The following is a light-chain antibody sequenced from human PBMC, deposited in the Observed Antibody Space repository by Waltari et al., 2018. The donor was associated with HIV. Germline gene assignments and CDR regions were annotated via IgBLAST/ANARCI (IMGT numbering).Light chain of an antibody. V-gene: IGLV2-23*02. CDR3: CSYAGRSIYV. J-gene: IGLJ1*01. CDR1: TRDIGTYEL. Sequence: QPALTQPASVSGSPGQSITLSYSGTTRDIGTYELFSWYQQHPGKAPKVIVYEVTKRPSGTADRFSGSKSGNTASLTISGLQAEDEADYYCCSYAGRSIYVFGTGTTVTVL. CDR2: EVT.